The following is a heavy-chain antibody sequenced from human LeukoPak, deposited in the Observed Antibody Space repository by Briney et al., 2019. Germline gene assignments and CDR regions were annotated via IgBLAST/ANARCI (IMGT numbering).Heavy chain of an antibody. CDR2: INSDGSST. J-gene: IGHJ4*02. CDR1: GFTLSSYW. V-gene: IGHV3-74*01. Sequence: GGSLRLSCAASGFTLSSYWMHWVRQAPGKGLVWVSRINSDGSSTSYADSVKGRFTISRDNAKNSLYLQMNSLRAEDTALYYCAKDRYSSGWYSVFDYGGQGTLVTVSS. D-gene: IGHD6-19*01. CDR3: AKDRYSSGWYSVFDY.